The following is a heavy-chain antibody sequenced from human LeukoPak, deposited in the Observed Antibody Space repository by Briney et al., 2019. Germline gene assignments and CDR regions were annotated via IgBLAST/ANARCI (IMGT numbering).Heavy chain of an antibody. CDR3: AKRSIVAAGSFDY. Sequence: GGSLRLSCAASGFTFSSYGMHWVRQAPGKGLEWVAFIRYDGSNKYYADSVKGRFTISRDNSKNTLYLQMNSLRAEDTAVYYCAKRSIVAAGSFDYWGQGTLVTVSS. CDR1: GFTFSSYG. J-gene: IGHJ4*02. CDR2: IRYDGSNK. V-gene: IGHV3-30*02. D-gene: IGHD6-13*01.